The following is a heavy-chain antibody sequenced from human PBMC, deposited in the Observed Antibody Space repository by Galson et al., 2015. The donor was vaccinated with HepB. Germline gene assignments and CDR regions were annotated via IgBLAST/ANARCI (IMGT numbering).Heavy chain of an antibody. J-gene: IGHJ3*02. CDR2: ISWNGDST. D-gene: IGHD3-22*01. V-gene: IGHV3-43*01. CDR1: GFNFDDHT. CDR3: AKDIIFSAVVTEAAFDI. Sequence: SLRLSCAASGFNFDDHTMHWVRQAPGKGLEWVPLISWNGDSTYYADSVKGRLTITRDNAENSLSLEMNSLRTEDTALYYCAKDIIFSAVVTEAAFDIWGQGTMVTVS.